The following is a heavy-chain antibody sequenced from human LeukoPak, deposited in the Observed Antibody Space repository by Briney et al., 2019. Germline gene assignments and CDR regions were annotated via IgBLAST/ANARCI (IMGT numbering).Heavy chain of an antibody. Sequence: SVKVSCTASGGTFSSYAISWVRQAPGQGLEWMGGIIPIFGTANYAQKFQGRVTITTDESTSTAYMELSSLRSEDTAVYYCARGKWLLRPQPGSPQYYFDYWGQGTLVTVSS. CDR2: IIPIFGTA. J-gene: IGHJ4*02. V-gene: IGHV1-69*05. CDR3: ARGKWLLRPQPGSPQYYFDY. D-gene: IGHD3-22*01. CDR1: GGTFSSYA.